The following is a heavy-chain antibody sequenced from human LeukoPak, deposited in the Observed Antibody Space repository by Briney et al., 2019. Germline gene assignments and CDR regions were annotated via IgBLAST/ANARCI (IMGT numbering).Heavy chain of an antibody. CDR1: GFSFGGSW. CDR2: IKEDGSVK. D-gene: IGHD1-1*01. V-gene: IGHV3-7*01. Sequence: PGGSLRLSCAASGFSFGGSWMTWVRQAPGKGLEWLANIKEDGSVKNYEDSVKGRFTISRDNAKNSLYLHMNSLRAEDTAVYYCARDSTTTSLFYYYMDVWGKGTTVTVSS. J-gene: IGHJ6*03. CDR3: ARDSTTTSLFYYYMDV.